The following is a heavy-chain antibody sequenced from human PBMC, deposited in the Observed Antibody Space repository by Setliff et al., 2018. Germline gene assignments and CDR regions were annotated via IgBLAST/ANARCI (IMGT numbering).Heavy chain of an antibody. CDR2: INQDGSEI. CDR3: ARVFTILGVGAYYFDS. CDR1: EFIFTNYW. V-gene: IGHV3-7*01. J-gene: IGHJ4*02. Sequence: PGGSLRLSCAASEFIFTNYWMSWVRQAPGKGLEWVANINQDGSEIYSVDSVKGRFTFSRDNAKNSLYLQMNSLRAEDTAVYYCARVFTILGVGAYYFDSWGQGTLVTV. D-gene: IGHD3-3*01.